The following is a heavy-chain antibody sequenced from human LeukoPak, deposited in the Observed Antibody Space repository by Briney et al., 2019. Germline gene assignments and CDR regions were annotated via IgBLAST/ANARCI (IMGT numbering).Heavy chain of an antibody. V-gene: IGHV4-61*08. Sequence: SETLSLTCTVSGGSISSGDYYWSWIRQPPGKGLEWIGYIYYSGSTNYNPSLKSRVTISVDTSKNQFSLKLSSVTAADTAVYYCARVYSSSSHTDYWGQGTLVTVSS. CDR2: IYYSGST. CDR1: GGSISSGDYY. J-gene: IGHJ4*02. D-gene: IGHD6-13*01. CDR3: ARVYSSSSHTDY.